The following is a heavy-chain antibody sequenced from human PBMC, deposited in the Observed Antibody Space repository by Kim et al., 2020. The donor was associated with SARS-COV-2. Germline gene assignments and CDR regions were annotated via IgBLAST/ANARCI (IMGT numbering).Heavy chain of an antibody. CDR3: ATIYSDFDY. J-gene: IGHJ4*02. V-gene: IGHV3-11*01. D-gene: IGHD2-21*01. CDR2: VRSV. Sequence: VRSVDYAVTVKGRFTISRDNAKNSLYLKMNSRRAEDTAVYYCATIYSDFDYWGQGTLVTVSS.